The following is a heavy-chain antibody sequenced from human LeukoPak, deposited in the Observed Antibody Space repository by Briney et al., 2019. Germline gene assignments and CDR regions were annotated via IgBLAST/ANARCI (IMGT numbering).Heavy chain of an antibody. CDR2: IIPILGIA. V-gene: IGHV1-69*04. CDR3: ARLPESGWYNYYFDY. Sequence: SVKASCKASGGTFSSYAISWVRQAPGQGLEWMGRIIPILGIANYAQKFQGRVTITADKSTSTAYMELSSLRSEDTAVYYRARLPESGWYNYYFDYWGQGTLVTVSS. J-gene: IGHJ4*02. CDR1: GGTFSSYA. D-gene: IGHD6-19*01.